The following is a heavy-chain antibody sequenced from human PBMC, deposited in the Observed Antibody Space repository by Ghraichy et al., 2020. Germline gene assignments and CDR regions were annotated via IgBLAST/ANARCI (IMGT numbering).Heavy chain of an antibody. CDR1: GFAFNKYW. Sequence: LSLTCAASGFAFNKYWMHWVRQAPGKGLVWVSRIKTDGSDTNYADSVKGRFTIFRDNAKNTLYLQMHSLRAEDTAVYYCARGPPLSMIVGDYFYGMDVWGQGTSVTVSS. V-gene: IGHV3-74*01. D-gene: IGHD3-22*01. CDR2: IKTDGSDT. J-gene: IGHJ6*02. CDR3: ARGPPLSMIVGDYFYGMDV.